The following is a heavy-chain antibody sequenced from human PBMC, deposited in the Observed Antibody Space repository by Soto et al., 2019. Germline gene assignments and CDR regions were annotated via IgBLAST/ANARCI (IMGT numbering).Heavy chain of an antibody. Sequence: QVQLVQSGAEVKRPGSSVKVSCKASGDTFSFYSINWVRQAPGLGLEWMGRVNPILSMSNHAQRFQGRVTMTAVKSTSTAYMELSGLRSEDTAMYYCATSYGSGYRAFDYWGQGALVTVSS. J-gene: IGHJ4*02. V-gene: IGHV1-69*04. CDR3: ATSYGSGYRAFDY. CDR1: GDTFSFYS. D-gene: IGHD3-10*01. CDR2: VNPILSMS.